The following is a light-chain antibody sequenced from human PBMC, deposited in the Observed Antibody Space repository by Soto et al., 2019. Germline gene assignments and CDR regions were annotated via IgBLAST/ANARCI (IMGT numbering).Light chain of an antibody. J-gene: IGLJ1*01. CDR3: ATWDDSRNGYV. CDR1: SSNIGSNT. CDR2: DND. V-gene: IGLV1-44*01. Sequence: QSVLTQPPSASGTAGQRVTISASGSSSNIGSNTVSWYQQVPGTAPKLLIYDNDERPSGVPGRFSGSKSGTSASLAISGLQSEDEADYYCATWDDSRNGYVFGPGTKVTVL.